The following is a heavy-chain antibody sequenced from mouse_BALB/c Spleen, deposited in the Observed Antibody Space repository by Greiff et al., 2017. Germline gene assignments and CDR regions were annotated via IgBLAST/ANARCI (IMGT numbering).Heavy chain of an antibody. J-gene: IGHJ4*01. V-gene: IGHV5-12-2*01. CDR1: GFTFSSYT. CDR2: ISNGGGST. Sequence: EVQGVESGGGLVQPGGSLKLSCAASGFTFSSYTMSWVRQTPEKRLEWVAYISNGGGSTYYPDTVKGRFTISRDNAKNTLYLQMSSLKSEDTAMYYCARHRAMDYWGQGTSVTVSS. CDR3: ARHRAMDY.